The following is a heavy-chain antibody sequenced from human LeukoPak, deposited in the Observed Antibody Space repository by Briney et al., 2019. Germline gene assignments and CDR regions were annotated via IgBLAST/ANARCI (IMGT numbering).Heavy chain of an antibody. CDR3: ARAMYYYDSSGYYSPNY. CDR1: GYTFTSYA. D-gene: IGHD3-22*01. J-gene: IGHJ4*02. V-gene: IGHV7-4-1*02. CDR2: INTNTGNP. Sequence: RASVKVSCKASGYTFTSYAMNWVRQAPGQGLEWMGWINTNTGNPTYAQGFTGRFVFSLDTSVSTAYLQISSLKAEDTAVYYCARAMYYYDSSGYYSPNYWGQGTLVTVSS.